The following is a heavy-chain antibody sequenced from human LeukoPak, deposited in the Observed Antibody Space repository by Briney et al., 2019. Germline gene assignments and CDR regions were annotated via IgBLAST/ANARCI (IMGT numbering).Heavy chain of an antibody. CDR3: ARDGPVAGVELDQ. CDR2: ITWNGGIT. J-gene: IGHJ4*02. Sequence: GGSLRLSCAASGFPFDNYGMAWVRQAPGKGLEWVSGITWNGGITAYADSVKGRFTISRDNAKNSLYLQMNSLRAEDTALYYCARDGPVAGVELDQWGQGTLFTVSS. D-gene: IGHD6-19*01. V-gene: IGHV3-20*04. CDR1: GFPFDNYG.